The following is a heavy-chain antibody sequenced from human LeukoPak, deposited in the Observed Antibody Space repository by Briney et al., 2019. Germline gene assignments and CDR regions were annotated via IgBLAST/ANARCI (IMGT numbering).Heavy chain of an antibody. V-gene: IGHV3-30-3*01. D-gene: IGHD1-14*01. CDR1: GFTFSSYA. J-gene: IGHJ6*02. CDR3: ARMVEPRWFNYYYYYGMDV. CDR2: ISYDGSNK. Sequence: GGSLRLSCAASGFTFSSYAMHWVRQAPGKGLEWVAVISYDGSNKYYADSVKGRFTISRDNSKNTLYLQMNSLRAEDTAVYYCARMVEPRWFNYYYYYGMDVWGQGTTVTVSS.